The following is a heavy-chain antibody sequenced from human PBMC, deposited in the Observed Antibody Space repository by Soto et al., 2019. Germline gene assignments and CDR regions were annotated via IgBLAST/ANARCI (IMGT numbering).Heavy chain of an antibody. J-gene: IGHJ3*02. V-gene: IGHV3-21*06. Sequence: EVQLVESGGGLVKPGGSLRLSCAASGFTFSIYSMTWVRQAPGKGLEWVSSIDSSSNYIYNADSVKGRFTISRDNAKNSVYLQMNSLRVEDTAVYFCAREAHFYGRSDVYDIWGQGTMGTVSS. CDR1: GFTFSIYS. D-gene: IGHD4-17*01. CDR2: IDSSSNYI. CDR3: AREAHFYGRSDVYDI.